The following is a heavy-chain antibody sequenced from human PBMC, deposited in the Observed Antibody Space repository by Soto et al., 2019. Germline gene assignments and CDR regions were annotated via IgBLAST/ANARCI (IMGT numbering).Heavy chain of an antibody. CDR1: GFTFTNYA. Sequence: QVQLVESGGGVVQPGRSLRLSCAASGFTFTNYAMDWVRQAPGEGLEWVAVIAYDGSNKYYADSVKGRFTISRDNSKNTLYLQMDSLRAEDTAVYYSARAQGLYTYGNSADYWGQGTLVTVSS. CDR2: IAYDGSNK. J-gene: IGHJ4*02. CDR3: ARAQGLYTYGNSADY. V-gene: IGHV3-30-3*01. D-gene: IGHD5-18*01.